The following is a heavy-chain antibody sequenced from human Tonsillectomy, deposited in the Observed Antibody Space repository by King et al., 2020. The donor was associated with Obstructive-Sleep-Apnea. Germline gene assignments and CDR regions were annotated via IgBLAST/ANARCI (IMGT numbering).Heavy chain of an antibody. Sequence: QLQESGPGLVKPSETLSLTCTVSGGSISSYYWSWIRQPPGKGLAWIGYIYYSGSTNYNPSLKSRVTISVDTSTNQFSLKLSYVTAADTAVYYCARRTAGASYFDYWGQGTLVTVSS. V-gene: IGHV4-59*08. CDR1: GGSISSYY. CDR2: IYYSGST. J-gene: IGHJ4*02. CDR3: ARRTAGASYFDY. D-gene: IGHD1-26*01.